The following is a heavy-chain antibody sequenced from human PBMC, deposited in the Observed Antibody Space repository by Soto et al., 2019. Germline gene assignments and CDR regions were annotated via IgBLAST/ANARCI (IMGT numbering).Heavy chain of an antibody. V-gene: IGHV3-9*01. CDR1: RFTFDDYA. CDR3: VKDFGYYYDYAFDV. CDR2: ISWNSAII. J-gene: IGHJ3*01. Sequence: VQLEESGGGLVQAGRSLRLSCAASRFTFDDYALHWVRQAPGKGLEWVSGISWNSAIISYADSVKGRFSITRDNAKKYVYLQMDSLRPEDTALYYCVKDFGYYYDYAFDVWGQGTMVTVSP. D-gene: IGHD3-22*01.